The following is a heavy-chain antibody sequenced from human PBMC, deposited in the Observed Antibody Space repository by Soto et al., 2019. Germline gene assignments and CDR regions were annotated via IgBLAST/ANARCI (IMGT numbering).Heavy chain of an antibody. Sequence: QVQLVESGGGVVQPGRSLRLSCAASGFTFSSYGMHWVRQAPGKGLEWVAVIWDDGSNKYYADSVNGRFTISRDNSKNTLYLQMNSLRAEDTAVYYCASEYCSGGSCYYYGMDVWGQGTTVTVSS. CDR2: IWDDGSNK. J-gene: IGHJ6*02. D-gene: IGHD2-15*01. V-gene: IGHV3-33*01. CDR1: GFTFSSYG. CDR3: ASEYCSGGSCYYYGMDV.